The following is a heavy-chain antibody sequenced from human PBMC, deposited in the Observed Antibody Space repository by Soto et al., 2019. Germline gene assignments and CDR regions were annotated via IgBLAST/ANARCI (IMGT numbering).Heavy chain of an antibody. J-gene: IGHJ4*02. CDR1: GFTLSDHY. CDR3: VRETYFYDSSSYTRCFDF. CDR2: SRNQANGYST. D-gene: IGHD3-22*01. Sequence: GGSLRLSCSVSGFTLSDHYIGWVRQAPGKGLEWVGRSRNQANGYSTIYAASVKGRFTTSRDDSKNLVYLQMESLRTEDTAVYYCVRETYFYDSSSYTRCFDFWGQGALATVSS. V-gene: IGHV3-72*01.